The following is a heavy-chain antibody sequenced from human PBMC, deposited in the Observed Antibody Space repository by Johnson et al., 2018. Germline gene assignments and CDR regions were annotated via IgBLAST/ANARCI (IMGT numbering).Heavy chain of an antibody. CDR2: ISGSGGST. V-gene: IGHV3-23*04. CDR1: GFTFSSYA. Sequence: VQLVESGGGLVQPGGSLRLSCAASGFTFSSYAMSWVRQAPGKGLEWVSAISGSGGSTYYADSVKGRFTISRDNSKNTLYLQMNSLRAEDTAVYYCAKDKEDYDGSGSMEYFQHGGQGTLVTVSA. D-gene: IGHD3-10*01. J-gene: IGHJ1*01. CDR3: AKDKEDYDGSGSMEYFQH.